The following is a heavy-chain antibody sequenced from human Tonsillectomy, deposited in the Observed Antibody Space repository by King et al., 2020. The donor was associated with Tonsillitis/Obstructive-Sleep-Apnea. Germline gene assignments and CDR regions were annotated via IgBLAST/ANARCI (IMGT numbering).Heavy chain of an antibody. D-gene: IGHD3-16*01. CDR2: ISDRAGIT. CDR1: GFTFSSYA. CDR3: AKDRWGTYPDN. Sequence: VQLVESGGGLVQPGGSPRLSCAASGFTFSSYAMTWVRQAPGKGLEWVSTISDRAGITYYADSVKGRFTISRDNSKNTLFLQMNSLIAEDTAVYYCAKDRWGTYPDNWGQGTLVTVSS. V-gene: IGHV3-23*04. J-gene: IGHJ4*02.